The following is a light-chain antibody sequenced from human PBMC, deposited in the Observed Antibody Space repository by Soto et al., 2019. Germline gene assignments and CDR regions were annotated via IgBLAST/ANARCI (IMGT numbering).Light chain of an antibody. J-gene: IGKJ2*01. CDR3: QQSYSTPPT. CDR2: SAS. Sequence: DIQMTQSPSSLSASVGDRVTITCRASQSISSYLNWHQQKPEKAPKLLIYSASSLQSGVPSRFSGSGSGTDFTLTISSLQPEDFATYDCQQSYSTPPTFGQGTKLEIK. V-gene: IGKV1-39*01. CDR1: QSISSY.